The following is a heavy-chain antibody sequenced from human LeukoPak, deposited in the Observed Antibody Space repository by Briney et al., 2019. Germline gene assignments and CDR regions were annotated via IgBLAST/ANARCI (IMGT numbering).Heavy chain of an antibody. Sequence: SVKVSCKASGGTFSSYAISWVRQAPGQGLEWMRRIIPIFGTANYAQKFQGRVTITTDESTSTAYMELSSLRSEDTAVYYCARDLPPYYYGSGSCDYWGQGTLVTASS. J-gene: IGHJ4*02. CDR2: IIPIFGTA. V-gene: IGHV1-69*05. CDR1: GGTFSSYA. CDR3: ARDLPPYYYGSGSCDY. D-gene: IGHD3-10*01.